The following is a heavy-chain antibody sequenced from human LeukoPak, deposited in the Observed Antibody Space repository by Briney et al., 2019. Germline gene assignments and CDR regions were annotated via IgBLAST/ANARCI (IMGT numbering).Heavy chain of an antibody. J-gene: IGHJ6*03. D-gene: IGHD6-19*01. CDR2: MSYSGET. CDR1: GGSIISSSHY. V-gene: IGHV4-39*07. Sequence: SETLSLTCTVSGGSIISSSHYWAWIRQPPGKGLEFIGTMSYSGETSYNPSLKSRVTISVDTSKNQFSLKLSSVTAADTAVYYCARRAGYSSGWPYYYYYYMDVWGKGTTVTISS. CDR3: ARRAGYSSGWPYYYYYYMDV.